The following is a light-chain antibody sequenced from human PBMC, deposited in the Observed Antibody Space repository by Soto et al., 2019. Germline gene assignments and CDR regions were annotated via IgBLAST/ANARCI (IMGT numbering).Light chain of an antibody. CDR3: HRYDSIPYA. CDR2: DAS. J-gene: IGKJ2*01. Sequence: DIQMTQSPSSLSASVGDRVTITCPASQDISHYLNWYQQKPGKPPKLLIYDASNLETGVPSRFSGSGSETYFTFTISNLQPEDVATYYCHRYDSIPYAFGQGTKLEIK. CDR1: QDISHY. V-gene: IGKV1-33*01.